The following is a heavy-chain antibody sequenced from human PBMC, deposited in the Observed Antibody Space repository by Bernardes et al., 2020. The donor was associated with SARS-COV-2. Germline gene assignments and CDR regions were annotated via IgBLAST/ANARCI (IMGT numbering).Heavy chain of an antibody. D-gene: IGHD3-3*02. CDR2: FDPEDGET. Sequence: ASVKVSCKVSGYTLTELSMLWVRQAPGKGLEWMGGFDPEDGETIYAQKFQGRVTMTEDTSTDTAYMELSSLRSEDTAVYYCATAPIFGVPNWFDPWGQGTLVTVSS. CDR1: GYTLTELS. CDR3: ATAPIFGVPNWFDP. V-gene: IGHV1-24*01. J-gene: IGHJ5*02.